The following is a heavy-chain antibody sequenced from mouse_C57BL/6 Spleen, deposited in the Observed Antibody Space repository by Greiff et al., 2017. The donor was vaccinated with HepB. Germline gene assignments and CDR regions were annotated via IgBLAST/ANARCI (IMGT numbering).Heavy chain of an antibody. V-gene: IGHV1-76*01. CDR2: IYPGSGNT. D-gene: IGHD3-1*01. Sequence: QVQLQQSGAELVRPGASVKLSCKASGYTFTDYYINWVKQRPGQGLEWIARIYPGSGNTYYNEKFKGKATLTAEKSSSTAYMQLSSLTSEDSAVYFCARSGSWSGFAYWGQGTLVTVSA. J-gene: IGHJ3*01. CDR1: GYTFTDYY. CDR3: ARSGSWSGFAY.